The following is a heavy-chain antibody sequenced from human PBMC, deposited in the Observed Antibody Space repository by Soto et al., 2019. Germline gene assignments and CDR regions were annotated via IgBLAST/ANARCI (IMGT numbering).Heavy chain of an antibody. CDR1: GFTFSSYG. V-gene: IGHV3-30*18. Sequence: QVQLVESGGGVVQPGRSLRLSCAASGFTFSSYGMHWVRQAPGKGLEWVAVISYDGSNKYYADSVKGRFTISRDNSKNTLYLQMNSLRAEDTAVYYCAKEGYPCHGDSGSCGMDVWGQGTTVTVSS. J-gene: IGHJ6*02. CDR2: ISYDGSNK. D-gene: IGHD4-17*01. CDR3: AKEGYPCHGDSGSCGMDV.